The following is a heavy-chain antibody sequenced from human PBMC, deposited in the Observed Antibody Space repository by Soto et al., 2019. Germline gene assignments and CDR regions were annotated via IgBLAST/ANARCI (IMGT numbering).Heavy chain of an antibody. V-gene: IGHV3-48*01. CDR3: VSGYGSRMRDY. D-gene: IGHD3-10*01. J-gene: IGHJ4*02. CDR1: GFTFTSHS. Sequence: EVQLVESGGGLVQPGGSLRLSCAASGFTFTSHSMSWVRQAPGKGLEWVSYISSSHTSIYYADSVKGRFTISRDDAKNSLYLQMNSLRAEDTAVYYCVSGYGSRMRDYWGQGTLVTVFS. CDR2: ISSSHTSI.